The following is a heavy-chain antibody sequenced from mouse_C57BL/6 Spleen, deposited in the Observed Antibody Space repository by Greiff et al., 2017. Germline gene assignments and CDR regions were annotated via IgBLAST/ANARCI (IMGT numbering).Heavy chain of an antibody. V-gene: IGHV1-50*01. D-gene: IGHD1-1*01. J-gene: IGHJ1*03. CDR3: ERDGTTVVGYFDV. CDR1: GYTFTSYW. CDR2: IDPSDSYT. Sequence: QVQLQQPGAELVKPGASVKLSCKASGYTFTSYWMQWVKQRPGQGLEWIGEIDPSDSYTNYNQKFKGKATLTVDTSSSTAYMQLSSLTSEDSAVYYCERDGTTVVGYFDVWGTGTTVTVSS.